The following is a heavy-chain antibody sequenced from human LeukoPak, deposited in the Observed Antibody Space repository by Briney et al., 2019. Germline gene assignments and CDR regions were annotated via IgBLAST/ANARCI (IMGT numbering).Heavy chain of an antibody. J-gene: IGHJ5*02. CDR1: GFTFSSYG. D-gene: IGHD1-26*01. CDR3: VRKTVGAQNWFGP. CDR2: ISTSSATI. Sequence: GGSLRLSCAASGFTFSSYGMNWFRQAPGKGLEWLSYISTSSATIKYADSVKGRFTISRDNAKNSLYLQMNNLRAEDSAVYYCVRKTVGAQNWFGPWGQGTLVSVSS. V-gene: IGHV3-48*03.